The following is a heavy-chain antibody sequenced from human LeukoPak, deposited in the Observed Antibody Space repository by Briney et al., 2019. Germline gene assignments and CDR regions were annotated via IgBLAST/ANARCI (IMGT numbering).Heavy chain of an antibody. Sequence: GGSLRLSCEASGFTFTNAWMTWVRQAPGKGLEWVGRIKSKTDGGTTEYAATVKGRFTISRDDSKNPLFLQMDSLKTEDTAVYYCATFPSPWGQGTLVTVSS. V-gene: IGHV3-15*01. CDR1: GFTFTNAW. J-gene: IGHJ5*02. CDR3: ATFPSP. CDR2: IKSKTDGGTT.